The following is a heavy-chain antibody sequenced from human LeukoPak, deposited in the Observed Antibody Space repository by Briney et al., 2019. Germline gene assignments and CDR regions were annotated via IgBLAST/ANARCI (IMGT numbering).Heavy chain of an antibody. CDR2: IYYSGST. CDR1: GGSISSSSYY. J-gene: IGHJ5*02. Sequence: SETLSLTCTVSGGSISSSSYYWGWIRQPPGKGLEWIGSIYYSGSTYYNPSLKSRVTISVDTSKNQFSLKLSPVTAADTAVYYCARCGKGRLWFREPNNWFDPWGQGTLVTVSS. D-gene: IGHD3-10*01. CDR3: ARCGKGRLWFREPNNWFDP. V-gene: IGHV4-39*01.